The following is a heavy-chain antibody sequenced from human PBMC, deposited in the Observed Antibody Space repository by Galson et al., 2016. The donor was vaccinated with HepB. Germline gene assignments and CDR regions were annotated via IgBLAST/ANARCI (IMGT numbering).Heavy chain of an antibody. CDR1: SGSISSSRYY. CDR2: VYYSGTA. CDR3: ASHCGGDCYNNLADAFDI. Sequence: LSLTCTVSSGSISSSRYYWGWIRQPPGKGLEWIGSVYYSGTAYYDPSLKSRVSISVDTSKNQFSLRLSSVTAGETAVYFCASHCGGDCYNNLADAFDIWGRGTMVTVSS. D-gene: IGHD2-21*01. V-gene: IGHV4-39*01. J-gene: IGHJ3*02.